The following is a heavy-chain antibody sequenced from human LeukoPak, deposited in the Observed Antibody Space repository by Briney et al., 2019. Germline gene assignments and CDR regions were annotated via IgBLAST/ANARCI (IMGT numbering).Heavy chain of an antibody. J-gene: IGHJ4*02. CDR1: GFSFSIYG. CDR3: ARGGLTIAEATTSWYLDY. Sequence: GGSLRLSCATSGFSFSIYGMHWVRQAQGKGLEWVALTWYDGSNKNYADSVKGRFTISRDNSKNTLYLQMNSLRGEDTAVYYCARGGLTIAEATTSWYLDYWGQGTLVTVPS. D-gene: IGHD1-26*01. CDR2: TWYDGSNK. V-gene: IGHV3-33*01.